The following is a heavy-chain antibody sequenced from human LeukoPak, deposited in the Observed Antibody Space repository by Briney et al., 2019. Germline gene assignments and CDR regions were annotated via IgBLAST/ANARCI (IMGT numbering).Heavy chain of an antibody. CDR2: INPSGGST. V-gene: IGHV1-46*01. D-gene: IGHD2-21*02. Sequence: ASVKVSCKASGYTFTSYYMHWVRQAPGQGLEWMGIINPSGGSTSYAQKFQGRVTMTRDMSTSTVYMELSSLRSEDTAVYYCARDPRDSYINEGVPNDIWGQGTMVTVSS. J-gene: IGHJ3*02. CDR1: GYTFTSYY. CDR3: ARDPRDSYINEGVPNDI.